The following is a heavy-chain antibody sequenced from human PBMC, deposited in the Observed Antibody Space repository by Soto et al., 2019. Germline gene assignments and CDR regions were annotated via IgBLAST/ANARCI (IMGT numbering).Heavy chain of an antibody. J-gene: IGHJ3*02. Sequence: QVQLVQSGAEVKKPGASVKVSCKASGYTFTGYYMHWVRQAPGQGLEWMGWSNPNSGGTNYAQKFQGWVTMTRDTSISTAYMELSRLRSDDTAVYYCARGGLYYDFTSGSYAFAIWGQGTMVTVSS. CDR3: ARGGLYYDFTSGSYAFAI. D-gene: IGHD3-3*01. V-gene: IGHV1-2*04. CDR1: GYTFTGYY. CDR2: SNPNSGGT.